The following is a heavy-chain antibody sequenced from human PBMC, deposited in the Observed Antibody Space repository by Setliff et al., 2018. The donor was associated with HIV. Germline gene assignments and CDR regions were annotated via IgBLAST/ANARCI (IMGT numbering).Heavy chain of an antibody. CDR3: AKEGSWNDDSGAFNI. D-gene: IGHD1-1*01. J-gene: IGHJ3*02. Sequence: ASVKVSCKASGYIFTNYGISWVRQAPGQGLEWMGWITGYNGNTNYAEKFQGRVTMTIDTSTSTAYLELRSLRSDDTAVYYCAKEGSWNDDSGAFNIWGQGTMVTVSS. CDR2: ITGYNGNT. CDR1: GYIFTNYG. V-gene: IGHV1-18*01.